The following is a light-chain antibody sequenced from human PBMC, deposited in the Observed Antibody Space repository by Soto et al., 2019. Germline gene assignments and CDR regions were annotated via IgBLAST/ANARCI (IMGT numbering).Light chain of an antibody. V-gene: IGLV3-1*01. J-gene: IGLJ1*01. CDR1: KLGDKY. Sequence: SYELTQPPSVSVSPGQTASITCSGDKLGDKYACWYQQKPGQSPVLVIYQDSKRPSGVPERFSGSNSGNTATLTISGTQAMDEADYYCQASDSSTVVFGTGTKVTVL. CDR3: QASDSSTVV. CDR2: QDS.